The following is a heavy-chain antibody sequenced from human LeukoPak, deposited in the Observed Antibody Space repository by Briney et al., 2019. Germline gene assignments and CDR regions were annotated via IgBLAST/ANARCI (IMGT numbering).Heavy chain of an antibody. CDR2: IHSSGTVK. J-gene: IGHJ4*02. Sequence: PGGSLRLSCVVSRFPFSIYEMNWVCQAPGKGLEWVSNIHSSGTVKYYSDSVKGRFSISRDNAKSSLYLQMNSLRVEDTAVYYCALLTVASDFDYWGQGALVTVSS. CDR3: ALLTVASDFDY. CDR1: RFPFSIYE. V-gene: IGHV3-48*03. D-gene: IGHD5-12*01.